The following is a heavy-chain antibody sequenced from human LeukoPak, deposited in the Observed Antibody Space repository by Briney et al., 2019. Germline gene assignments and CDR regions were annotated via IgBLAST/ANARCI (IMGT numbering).Heavy chain of an antibody. CDR1: GYSISSGYY. V-gene: IGHV4-38-2*02. CDR3: ARVRIYDSSGYYRYYFDY. J-gene: IGHJ4*02. Sequence: SETLSLTCTVSGYSISSGYYWGWIRQPPGKGLEWIGSIYHSGSTYYNPSLKSRVSMSVDTSKNQFSLQLSSVTAADTAVYYCARVRIYDSSGYYRYYFDYWGQGTLVTVSS. CDR2: IYHSGST. D-gene: IGHD3-22*01.